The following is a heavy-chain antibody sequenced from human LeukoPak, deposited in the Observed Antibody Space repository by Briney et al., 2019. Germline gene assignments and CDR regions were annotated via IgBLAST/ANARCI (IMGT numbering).Heavy chain of an antibody. J-gene: IGHJ4*02. CDR2: TRSQPYGGTT. CDR3: ARDNCSGGSCFDY. Sequence: GGSLRLSCTASGFTFGGYSMSWVRQAPGKGLEWVGLTRSQPYGGTTEYAASVKGRFIISRDDSKSIAYLQMNSLRAEDTAVYYCARDNCSGGSCFDYWGQGTLVTVSS. D-gene: IGHD2-15*01. CDR1: GFTFGGYS. V-gene: IGHV3-49*04.